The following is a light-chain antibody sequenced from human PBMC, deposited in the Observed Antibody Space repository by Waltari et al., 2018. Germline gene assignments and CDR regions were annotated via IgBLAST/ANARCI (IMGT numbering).Light chain of an antibody. Sequence: DIQMTQSPSSLSASVRDTVTITCQASQGIGKDLNWYQQKPGRAPKLLIYRASSLQSGIPARFSGSGSGTDFTLTITSLQPEDLATYYCHQGYGFPSTFGPGTKLDIK. CDR1: QGIGKD. V-gene: IGKV1-16*01. CDR3: HQGYGFPST. CDR2: RAS. J-gene: IGKJ3*01.